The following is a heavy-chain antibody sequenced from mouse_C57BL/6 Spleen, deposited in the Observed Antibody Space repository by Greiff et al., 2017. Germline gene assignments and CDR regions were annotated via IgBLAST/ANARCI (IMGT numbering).Heavy chain of an antibody. CDR2: INPNNGGT. J-gene: IGHJ2*01. CDR1: GYTFTDYN. D-gene: IGHD1-1*01. CDR3: ARGGYYGSSDY. V-gene: IGHV1-22*01. Sequence: EVKLMESGPELVKPGASVKMSCKASGYTFTDYNMHWVKQSHGKSLEWIGYINPNNGGTSYNQKFKGKATLTVNKSSSTAYMELRSLTSEDSAVYYCARGGYYGSSDYWGQGTTLTVSS.